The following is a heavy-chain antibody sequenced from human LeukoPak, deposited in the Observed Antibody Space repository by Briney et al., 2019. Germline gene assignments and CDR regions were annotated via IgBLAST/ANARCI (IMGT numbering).Heavy chain of an antibody. CDR3: ASPSSGQSFDI. Sequence: GGSLRRSCAASGFTVSSNYMNWVRQAPGKGLEWVSVIYTGGNTYYADSVKGRFTISRDNSKNTLYLQMHSLRAEDTAVYYCASPSSGQSFDIWGQGTMVTVSS. V-gene: IGHV3-53*01. CDR2: IYTGGNT. CDR1: GFTVSSNY. J-gene: IGHJ3*02. D-gene: IGHD6-19*01.